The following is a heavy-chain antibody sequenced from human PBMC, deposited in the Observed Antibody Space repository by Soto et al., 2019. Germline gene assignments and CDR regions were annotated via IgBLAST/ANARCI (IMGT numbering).Heavy chain of an antibody. J-gene: IGHJ4*02. D-gene: IGHD6-13*01. CDR3: AREVEKYSSSWPIDY. V-gene: IGHV6-1*01. CDR1: GDSVSSNSAA. CDR2: TYYRSKWYN. Sequence: SQTLSLICAISGDSVSSNSAAWNWIRQSPSRGLEWLGRTYYRSKWYNDYAVAVKSRITINPDTSKNQYSLQLNSVTPEDTAVYYCAREVEKYSSSWPIDYWGQGTLVTVPS.